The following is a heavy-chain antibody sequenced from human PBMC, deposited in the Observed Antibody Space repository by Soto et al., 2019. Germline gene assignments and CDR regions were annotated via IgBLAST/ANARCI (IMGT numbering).Heavy chain of an antibody. CDR2: IYYSGST. CDR1: GGSISSYY. J-gene: IGHJ5*02. Sequence: SETLSLTCTVSGGSISSYYWSWIRQPPGKGLEWIGYIYYSGSTNYNPSLKSRVTISVDTSKNQFSLKLSSVTAADTAVYYCARGASYYDFWSGKNWFDPWGQGTPVTVSS. V-gene: IGHV4-59*01. CDR3: ARGASYYDFWSGKNWFDP. D-gene: IGHD3-3*01.